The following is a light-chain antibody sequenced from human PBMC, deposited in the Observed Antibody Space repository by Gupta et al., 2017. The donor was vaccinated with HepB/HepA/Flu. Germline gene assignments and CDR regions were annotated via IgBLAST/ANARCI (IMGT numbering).Light chain of an antibody. J-gene: IGLJ2*01. V-gene: IGLV2-11*01. CDR1: IYNRGYYNY. CDR3: YSNTNNFI. CDR2: NLT. Sequence: QSALTQPRAVSGSLGQSVTISCPGTIYNRGYYNYVPWYPQHPREALIHSVYNLTKRPSGGPSRFSSYNSATVAFPTIYGLQADEYSYYSRYSNTNNFIFGAGTRLTVL.